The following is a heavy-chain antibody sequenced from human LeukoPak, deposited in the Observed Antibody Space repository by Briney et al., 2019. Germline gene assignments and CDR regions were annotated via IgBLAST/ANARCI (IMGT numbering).Heavy chain of an antibody. CDR1: GYSFTAYW. D-gene: IGHD3-16*01. Sequence: GESLKISCRGSGYSFTAYWIAWVRQMPGKGLEWMATIYPGDSATTYSPSFQGQVTISADKSITTAYLQWSSLKASDTAMYYCARPAAGLGGFDYWGQGTLVTVSS. CDR2: IYPGDSAT. CDR3: ARPAAGLGGFDY. V-gene: IGHV5-51*01. J-gene: IGHJ4*02.